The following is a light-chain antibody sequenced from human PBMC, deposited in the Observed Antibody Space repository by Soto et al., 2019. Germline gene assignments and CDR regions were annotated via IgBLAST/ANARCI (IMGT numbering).Light chain of an antibody. V-gene: IGLV2-14*03. CDR3: SSYTSSRTRV. CDR1: SSDVGAYNY. Sequence: QSVLTQPASVSGSPGQSITISCTGTSSDVGAYNYVAWYQHHPGKAPKLMIYDVSNRPSGVSNRFSASKSGNTASLTISGLQAEDEADYYCSSYTSSRTRVVGGGTKVTVL. CDR2: DVS. J-gene: IGLJ2*01.